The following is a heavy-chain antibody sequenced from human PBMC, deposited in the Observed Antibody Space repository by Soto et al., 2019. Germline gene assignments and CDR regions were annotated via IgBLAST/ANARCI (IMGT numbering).Heavy chain of an antibody. CDR2: MDHSGGT. V-gene: IGHV4-39*01. J-gene: IGHJ4*02. D-gene: IGHD2-15*01. Sequence: SETLSLTCTVSGGSISSNDYYWGWIRQPPGKGLEWIGSMDHSGGTYQNPSLKSRVTISVDTSKTQFSLKLSSVTAADTAVYYCARHRGATRFDYWGQGTLVTVSS. CDR1: GGSISSNDYY. CDR3: ARHRGATRFDY.